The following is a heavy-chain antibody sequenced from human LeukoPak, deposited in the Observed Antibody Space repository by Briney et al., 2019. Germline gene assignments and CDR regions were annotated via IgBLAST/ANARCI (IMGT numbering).Heavy chain of an antibody. J-gene: IGHJ4*02. CDR1: GYTFTTYD. CDR2: MNPNSGAT. Sequence: ASVKVSCKASGYTFTTYDINWVRQATGQGLEWMGWMNPNSGATGYAQKFQGRVTMTRNTSISTPYMELSSLRSEDTAVYYCARGVENWSFDFWGQGALVTVSS. V-gene: IGHV1-8*01. D-gene: IGHD1-1*01. CDR3: ARGVENWSFDF.